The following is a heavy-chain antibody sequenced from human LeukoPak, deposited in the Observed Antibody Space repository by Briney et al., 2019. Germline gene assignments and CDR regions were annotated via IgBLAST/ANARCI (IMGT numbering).Heavy chain of an antibody. CDR1: GGSFSGYY. Sequence: SETLSLTCAVYGGSFSGYYWSWIHQPPGKGLEGIGEINHSGSTNYNPSLKSRVTISVDTSKNQFSLKLSSVTAADTAVYYCARDIVVVTALGWFDPWGQGTLVTVSS. CDR3: ARDIVVVTALGWFDP. V-gene: IGHV4-34*01. CDR2: INHSGST. D-gene: IGHD2-21*02. J-gene: IGHJ5*02.